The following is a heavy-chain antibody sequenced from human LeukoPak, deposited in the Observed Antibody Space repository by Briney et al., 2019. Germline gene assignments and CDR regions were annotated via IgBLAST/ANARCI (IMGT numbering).Heavy chain of an antibody. V-gene: IGHV4-34*01. Sequence: SETLSLTCAVYGGSFSGYYWSWIRQPPGKGLEWIGEINHSGSTNYNPSLKSRVTISVDTSKNQFSLKLSSVTAADPAVYYCARGRGYSYGAKTGSFDYWGQGTLVTVSS. CDR2: INHSGST. CDR1: GGSFSGYY. D-gene: IGHD5-18*01. J-gene: IGHJ4*02. CDR3: ARGRGYSYGAKTGSFDY.